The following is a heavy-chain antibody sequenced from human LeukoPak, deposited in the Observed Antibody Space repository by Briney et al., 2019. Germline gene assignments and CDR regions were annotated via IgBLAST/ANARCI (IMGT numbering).Heavy chain of an antibody. CDR2: IYISGST. CDR3: ARPNYYGSGIPFDY. Sequence: SETLSLTCAVSGGSISSYYWSSIRQPAGKGLEWIGRIYISGSTNYNPSLKSRVTISVDTSKNPFSLTLSPVTAADTAVYYCARPNYYGSGIPFDYWGQGTLVTVSS. CDR1: GGSISSYY. D-gene: IGHD3-10*01. V-gene: IGHV4-59*10. J-gene: IGHJ4*02.